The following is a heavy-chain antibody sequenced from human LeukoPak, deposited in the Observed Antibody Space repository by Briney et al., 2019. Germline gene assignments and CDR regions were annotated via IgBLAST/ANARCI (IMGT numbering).Heavy chain of an antibody. J-gene: IGHJ5*02. Sequence: GGSLRLSCAASGFTFSGSAMHWVRQASGKGLEWVGRIRSKANSYATAYAASVKGRFTISRDDSKNTAYLQMNSLKTEDTAVYYCTTDRRIVNWFDPWGQGTLVTVSS. CDR3: TTDRRIVNWFDP. V-gene: IGHV3-73*01. CDR2: IRSKANSYAT. D-gene: IGHD2-15*01. CDR1: GFTFSGSA.